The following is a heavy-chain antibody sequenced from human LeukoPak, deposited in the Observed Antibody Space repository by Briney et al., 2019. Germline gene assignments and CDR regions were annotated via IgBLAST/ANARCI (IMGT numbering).Heavy chain of an antibody. D-gene: IGHD6-13*01. CDR1: GGFIRSNY. Sequence: SETLSLTCTVSGGFIRSNYWSWIRQPPGKGLEWIGYIYYSGSTNYNPSLKSRVTISVDTSKNQFSLKLSSVTAADTAVYYCARESDTRAAGWVIDYWGQGTLVTVSS. V-gene: IGHV4-59*12. CDR2: IYYSGST. CDR3: ARESDTRAAGWVIDY. J-gene: IGHJ4*02.